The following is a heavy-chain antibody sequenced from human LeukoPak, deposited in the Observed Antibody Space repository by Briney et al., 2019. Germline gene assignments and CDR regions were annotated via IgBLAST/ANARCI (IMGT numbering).Heavy chain of an antibody. CDR3: ARDLLSSSGSYYYYYYMDV. CDR2: IYSGGST. Sequence: PGGSLRLSCAASGFTVSSNYMGWVRQAPGKWLEWVSVIYSGGSTYYADSVKGRFTISRDNSKNTLYLQMNSLRAEDTAVYYCARDLLSSSGSYYYYYYMDVWGKGTTVTVSS. D-gene: IGHD6-6*01. CDR1: GFTVSSNY. J-gene: IGHJ6*03. V-gene: IGHV3-53*01.